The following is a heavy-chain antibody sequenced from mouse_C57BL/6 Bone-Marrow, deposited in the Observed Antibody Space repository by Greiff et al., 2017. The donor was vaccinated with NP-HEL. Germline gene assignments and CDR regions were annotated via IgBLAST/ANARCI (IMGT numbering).Heavy chain of an antibody. CDR3: ARRDYYGSSYETWFAY. CDR2: ISNGGGST. Sequence: EVKLVESGGGLVQPGGSLKLSCAASGFTFSDYYMYWVRQTPEKRLEWVAYISNGGGSTYYPDTVKGRFTISRDNAKNTLYLQMSRLKSEDTAMYYCARRDYYGSSYETWFAYWGQGTLVTVSA. V-gene: IGHV5-12*01. D-gene: IGHD1-1*01. CDR1: GFTFSDYY. J-gene: IGHJ3*01.